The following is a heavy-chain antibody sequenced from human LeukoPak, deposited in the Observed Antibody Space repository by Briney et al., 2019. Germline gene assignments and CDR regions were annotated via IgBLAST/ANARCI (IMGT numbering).Heavy chain of an antibody. D-gene: IGHD1-7*01. CDR1: GFTFSTYW. V-gene: IGHV3-74*01. CDR2: INSDGRNT. J-gene: IGHJ4*02. Sequence: GGSLRLSCAASGFTFSTYWMHWVRQAPGKGLVWVSHINSDGRNTTYADSVTGRFTISRDNAKNTLYLQMSSLRVEDTSVYYCARVTSLTGTIFDSWGQGTLVTVSS. CDR3: ARVTSLTGTIFDS.